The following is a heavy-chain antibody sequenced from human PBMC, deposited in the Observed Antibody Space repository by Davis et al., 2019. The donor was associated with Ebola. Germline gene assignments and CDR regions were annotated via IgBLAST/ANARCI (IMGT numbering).Heavy chain of an antibody. CDR1: GGSFSGYY. Sequence: MPSETLSLTCAVYGGSFSGYYWSWIRQPPGKGLEWIGEINHSGSTNYNPSLKSRVTISVDKSKNQFSLKLSSVTAADTAVYYCARDYYDSSGYYLGGYWGQGTLVTVSS. CDR3: ARDYYDSSGYYLGGY. V-gene: IGHV4-34*01. D-gene: IGHD3-22*01. CDR2: INHSGST. J-gene: IGHJ4*02.